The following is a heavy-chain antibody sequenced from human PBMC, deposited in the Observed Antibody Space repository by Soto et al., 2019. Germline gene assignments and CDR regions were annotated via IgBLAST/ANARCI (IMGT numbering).Heavy chain of an antibody. CDR3: ARVPEAGRPLFDY. CDR2: ISYDGSNK. Sequence: GGSLRLSCAASGFTFSRYAMHWVRQAPGKGLEWVAVISYDGSNKYYADSVKGRFTISRDNSKNTLYLQMNSLRAEDTAVYYCARVPEAGRPLFDYWGQGALVTVSS. J-gene: IGHJ4*02. CDR1: GFTFSRYA. V-gene: IGHV3-30-3*01. D-gene: IGHD6-6*01.